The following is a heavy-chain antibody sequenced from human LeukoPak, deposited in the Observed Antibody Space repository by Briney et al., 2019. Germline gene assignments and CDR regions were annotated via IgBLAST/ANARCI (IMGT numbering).Heavy chain of an antibody. CDR3: ARGRIVDNYYYYYMDV. J-gene: IGHJ6*03. CDR1: GYTLTELS. D-gene: IGHD3-22*01. Sequence: GASVKVSCKVSGYTLTELSMHWVRQAPGKGLEWMGGFDPEDGETIYAQKFQGRVTITRDTSASTAYMELSSLRSEDMAVYYCARGRIVDNYYYYYMDVWGKGTTVTVSS. V-gene: IGHV1-24*01. CDR2: FDPEDGET.